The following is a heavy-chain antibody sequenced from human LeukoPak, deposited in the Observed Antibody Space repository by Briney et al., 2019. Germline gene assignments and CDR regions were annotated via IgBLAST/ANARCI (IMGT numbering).Heavy chain of an antibody. CDR2: IKQDGRER. D-gene: IGHD3-22*01. CDR3: ARDSQNYYDTSGQGGYMDV. J-gene: IGHJ6*03. V-gene: IGHV3-7*01. Sequence: GGSLRLSCATSGFTLSSFWMSWVRQTPGKGLEWVANIKQDGRERYYVDSVKGRFTISRDNAKNSLFLQMNSLRAEDTAVYYCARDSQNYYDTSGQGGYMDVWGKGTTVTVSS. CDR1: GFTLSSFW.